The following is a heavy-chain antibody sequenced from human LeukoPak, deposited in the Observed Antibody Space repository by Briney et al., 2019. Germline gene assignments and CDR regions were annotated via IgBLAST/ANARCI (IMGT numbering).Heavy chain of an antibody. D-gene: IGHD6-19*01. V-gene: IGHV3-7*03. CDR3: ARYNSAWKTDDY. Sequence: GGSLRLSCAASGFTSSSYWMSWVRQAPGKGLEWVANIKQDGSEKYYVDTVKGRFTISRDNTKNSLYLQMNNLRAEDTAVYFCARYNSAWKTDDYWGQGTLVTVSS. CDR1: GFTSSSYW. CDR2: IKQDGSEK. J-gene: IGHJ4*02.